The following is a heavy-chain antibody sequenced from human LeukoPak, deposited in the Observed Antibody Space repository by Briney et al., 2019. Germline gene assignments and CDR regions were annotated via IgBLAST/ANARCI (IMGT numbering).Heavy chain of an antibody. CDR1: GFTFSSYT. CDR2: IKQDGSEK. V-gene: IGHV3-7*01. Sequence: GGSLRLSCAASGFTFSSYTMNWVRQPPGKGLEWVANIKQDGSEKYYVDSVKGRFTISRDNAKNSLYLQMNSLRAEDTAVYYCAREGSPPHSSGWCSSGTFDYWGQGTLVTVSS. CDR3: AREGSPPHSSGWCSSGTFDY. D-gene: IGHD6-19*01. J-gene: IGHJ4*02.